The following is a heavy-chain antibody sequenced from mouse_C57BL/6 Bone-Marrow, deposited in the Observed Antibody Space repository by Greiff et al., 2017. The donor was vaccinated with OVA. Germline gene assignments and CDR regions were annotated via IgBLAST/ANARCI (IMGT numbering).Heavy chain of an antibody. V-gene: IGHV5-12*01. D-gene: IGHD1-1*01. CDR1: GFTFSDYY. J-gene: IGHJ1*03. CDR2: ISNGGGST. CDR3: ARYYYGSSYGYFDV. Sequence: EVKLVESGGGLVQPGGSLKLSCAASGFTFSDYYMYWVRQTPEKRLEWVAYISNGGGSTYYPDTVKGRFTISRDNAKHTLYMQMSRLKSEDTAMYYCARYYYGSSYGYFDVWGTGTTVTVSS.